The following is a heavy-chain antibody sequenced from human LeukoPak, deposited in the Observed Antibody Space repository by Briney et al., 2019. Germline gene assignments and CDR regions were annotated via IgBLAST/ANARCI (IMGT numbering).Heavy chain of an antibody. V-gene: IGHV3-23*01. CDR2: ISGSGGRT. CDR3: AKVGDYDILTGYSVYFDY. J-gene: IGHJ4*02. D-gene: IGHD3-9*01. Sequence: PGGSLRLSCAASGFTFSSFGMSWVRQAPGKGLEWVSVISGSGGRTYYADSVKGRFTISRDNPKNTLYLQMNSLRAEDTAVYYCAKVGDYDILTGYSVYFDYWGQGTLVTVSS. CDR1: GFTFSSFG.